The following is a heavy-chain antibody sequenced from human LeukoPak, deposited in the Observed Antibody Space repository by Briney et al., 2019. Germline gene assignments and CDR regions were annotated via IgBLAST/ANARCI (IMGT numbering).Heavy chain of an antibody. V-gene: IGHV4-59*01. CDR1: GGSISSYY. CDR3: AKDILTYYDILTGYYGGGAFDI. D-gene: IGHD3-9*01. J-gene: IGHJ3*02. Sequence: SETLSLTCTVSGGSISSYYWSWIRHPPGKGLEWIGYIYYSGSTNYNPSLKSRVTISVDTSKNQFSLKLSSVTAADTAVYYCAKDILTYYDILTGYYGGGAFDIWGQGTMVTVSS. CDR2: IYYSGST.